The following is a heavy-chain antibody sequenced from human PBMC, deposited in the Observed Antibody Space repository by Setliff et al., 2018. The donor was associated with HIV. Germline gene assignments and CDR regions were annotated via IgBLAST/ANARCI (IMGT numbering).Heavy chain of an antibody. V-gene: IGHV1-8*02. D-gene: IGHD2-2*01. J-gene: IGHJ4*02. CDR1: GYSFTNYD. CDR2: MNTNTGNT. Sequence: ASVKVSCKASGYSFTNYDINWVRQATGQGLEWMGWMNTNTGNTGYAQKFQGRVTLTRNTSIGTAYMEVSSLGSDDTAVYYCVRRAAAAEVFDYWGQGTLVTVSS. CDR3: VRRAAAAEVFDY.